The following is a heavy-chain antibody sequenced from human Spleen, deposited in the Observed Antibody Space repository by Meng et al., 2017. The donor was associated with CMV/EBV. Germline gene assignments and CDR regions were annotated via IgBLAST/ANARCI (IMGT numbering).Heavy chain of an antibody. D-gene: IGHD3-16*02. CDR1: GLIFSNYE. Sequence: GGSLRLSCAASGLIFSNYEMNWVRQAPGNGLEWISYISSNGTIKYYSDSVKGRFTVSRGNTKSSLYLQMNSLRDDDTAMYYCVRGLIDWGQGTLVTVSS. CDR2: ISSNGTIK. V-gene: IGHV3-48*03. J-gene: IGHJ4*02. CDR3: VRGLID.